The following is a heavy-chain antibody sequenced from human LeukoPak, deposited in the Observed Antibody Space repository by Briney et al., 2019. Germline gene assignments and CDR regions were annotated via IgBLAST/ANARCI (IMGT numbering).Heavy chain of an antibody. CDR2: FDPEDGET. CDR1: GYTFTSYG. D-gene: IGHD3-10*01. V-gene: IGHV1-24*01. CDR3: ARANMVRGVGSFFDRNWFDP. Sequence: ASVKVSCKASGYTFTSYGISWVRQAPGKGLEWMGGFDPEDGETIYAQKFQGRVTMTEDTSTDTAYMELSSLRSEDTAVYYCARANMVRGVGSFFDRNWFDPWGQGTLVTVSS. J-gene: IGHJ5*02.